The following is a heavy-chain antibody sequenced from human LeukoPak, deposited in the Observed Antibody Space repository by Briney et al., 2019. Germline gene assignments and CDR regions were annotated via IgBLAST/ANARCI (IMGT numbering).Heavy chain of an antibody. V-gene: IGHV4-4*07. Sequence: SETLSLTRSVSGASLTIHYWNWIRQPAGKGLEWIGRYASGTTAHNPSLKSQFTMSIDTSKNQISMKLTSVTAADTAVYYRARAGTTYYYDDHVFDIWSQGTLVTVSS. CDR1: GASLTIHY. CDR3: ARAGTTYYYDDHVFDI. CDR2: YASGTT. D-gene: IGHD3-22*01. J-gene: IGHJ3*02.